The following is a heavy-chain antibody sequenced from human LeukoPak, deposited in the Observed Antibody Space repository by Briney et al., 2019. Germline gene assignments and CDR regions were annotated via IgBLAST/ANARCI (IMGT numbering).Heavy chain of an antibody. CDR3: ASTSPPSVGYYYYGMDV. CDR2: IYYSGST. J-gene: IGHJ6*02. D-gene: IGHD1-26*01. Sequence: SETLSLTCTVSGGSISSYYWSWIRQPPGKGLEWIGYIYYSGSTNYNPSLKSRVTISVDTSKNQFSLKLSSVTAADTAVYYCASTSPPSVGYYYYGMDVWGQGTTATVSS. V-gene: IGHV4-59*08. CDR1: GGSISSYY.